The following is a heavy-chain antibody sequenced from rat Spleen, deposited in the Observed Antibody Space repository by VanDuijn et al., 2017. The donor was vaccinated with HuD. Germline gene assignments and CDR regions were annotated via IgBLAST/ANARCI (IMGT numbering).Heavy chain of an antibody. CDR1: GFTFSDYD. J-gene: IGHJ3*01. V-gene: IGHV5S13*01. D-gene: IGHD1-12*03. CDR3: TRHYYYDGYWFAY. CDR2: ISTGGDNT. Sequence: EVQLVESGGGLVQPGRSLKLSCAVSGFTFSDYDMAWVRQAPTKGLEWTASISTGGDNTYYRDPVKGRFTISRDDAENTQYLQMDSLRSEDTATYYCTRHYYYDGYWFAYWGQGTLVTVSS.